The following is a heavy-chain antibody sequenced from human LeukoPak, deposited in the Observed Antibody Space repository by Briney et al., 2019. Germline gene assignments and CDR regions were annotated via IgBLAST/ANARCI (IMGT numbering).Heavy chain of an antibody. CDR1: GFTFSSYS. D-gene: IGHD6-19*01. CDR2: ISSSSSTI. CDR3: AKGDGAVAGNDAFDI. Sequence: GGSLRLSCAASGFTFSSYSMNWVRQAPGKGLEWVSYISSSSSTIYYADSVKGRFTISRDNAKNSLYLQMNSLRAEDTALYYCAKGDGAVAGNDAFDIWGQGTMVTVSS. J-gene: IGHJ3*02. V-gene: IGHV3-48*01.